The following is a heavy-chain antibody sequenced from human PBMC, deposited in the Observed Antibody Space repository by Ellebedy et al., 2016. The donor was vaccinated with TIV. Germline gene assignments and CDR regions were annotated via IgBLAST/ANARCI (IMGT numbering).Heavy chain of an antibody. CDR2: ISYDGSNK. J-gene: IGHJ5*02. Sequence: GGSLRLSXAASGFTFSSYGMHWVRQAPGKGLEWVAVISYDGSNKYYADSVKGRFTISRDNSKNTLYLQMNSLRAEDTAVYYCATLRYSSSWYDAWGQGTLVTVSS. CDR1: GFTFSSYG. D-gene: IGHD6-13*01. CDR3: ATLRYSSSWYDA. V-gene: IGHV3-30*03.